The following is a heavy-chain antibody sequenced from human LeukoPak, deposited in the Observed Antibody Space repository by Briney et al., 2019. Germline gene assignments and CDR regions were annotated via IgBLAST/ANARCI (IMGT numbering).Heavy chain of an antibody. Sequence: PGGSLRLSCAASGFTFSSYEMNWVRQAPGKGLEWVSYISSSGSTIYYADSVKGRFTISRDNSKNTLYLQMNSLRAEDTAVYYCATHCGSYLDYWGQGTLVTVSS. CDR2: ISSSGSTI. CDR3: ATHCGSYLDY. J-gene: IGHJ4*02. CDR1: GFTFSSYE. D-gene: IGHD1-26*01. V-gene: IGHV3-48*03.